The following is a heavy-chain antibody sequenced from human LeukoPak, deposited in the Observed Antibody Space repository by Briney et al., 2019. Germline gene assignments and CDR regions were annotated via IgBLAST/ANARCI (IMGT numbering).Heavy chain of an antibody. CDR3: ATDPTLRYCSGGSCSAWRYFDY. CDR1: GFTFSSYS. CDR2: ISSSSSYI. Sequence: PGGSLRLSCAASGFTFSSYSMNWVRQAPGKGLEWVSSISSSSSYIYYADSVNRPFTISTYTSNTSLSLPIPSLTPDATAVYYCATDPTLRYCSGGSCSAWRYFDYWLQGTLVTVSS. J-gene: IGHJ4*02. D-gene: IGHD2-15*01. V-gene: IGHV3-21*01.